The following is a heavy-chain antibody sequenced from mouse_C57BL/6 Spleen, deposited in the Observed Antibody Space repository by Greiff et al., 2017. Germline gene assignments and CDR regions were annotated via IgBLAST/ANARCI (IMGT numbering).Heavy chain of an antibody. J-gene: IGHJ1*03. CDR1: GYTFTDYE. V-gene: IGHV1-15*01. D-gene: IGHD2-4*01. CDR3: TRGESYDYDGGWYFDV. Sequence: VQLQQSGAELVRPGASVTLSCKASGYTFTDYEMHWVKQTPVHGLEWIGAIDPETGGTAYNQKFKGQAILTADKSSSTAYMELRSLTSEDSAVYYCTRGESYDYDGGWYFDVWGTGTTVTVSS. CDR2: IDPETGGT.